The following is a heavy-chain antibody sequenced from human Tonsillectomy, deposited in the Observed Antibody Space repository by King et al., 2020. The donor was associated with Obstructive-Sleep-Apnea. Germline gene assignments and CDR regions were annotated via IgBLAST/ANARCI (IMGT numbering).Heavy chain of an antibody. CDR1: GGSISSYY. CDR2: MYSSGST. D-gene: IGHD6-19*01. CDR3: ARDDGQWPVVGPFDI. V-gene: IGHV4-4*07. J-gene: IGHJ3*02. Sequence: VQLQESGPGLVKPSETLSLTCSVSGGSISSYYCSWIRQPAGKRLEWIGRMYSSGSTNYNPSLKSRVTMSVDRSKKQFSLKLSSVTAADTAVYYCARDDGQWPVVGPFDIWGQGALVIVSS.